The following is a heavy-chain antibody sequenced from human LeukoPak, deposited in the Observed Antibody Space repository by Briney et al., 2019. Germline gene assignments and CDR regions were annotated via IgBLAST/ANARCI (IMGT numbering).Heavy chain of an antibody. CDR2: ISYSGST. V-gene: IGHV4-59*08. CDR1: SGSFSGYY. CDR3: AGHHPRNTVDF. J-gene: IGHJ4*02. D-gene: IGHD2/OR15-2a*01. Sequence: PSETLSLTCAVYSGSFSGYYWSWIRQPPGKGLEWIGYISYSGSTNYNPSLKSRVTISLDTSKNQFSLKLSSVTAADTAVYYCAGHHPRNTVDFWGQGTLVTVPS.